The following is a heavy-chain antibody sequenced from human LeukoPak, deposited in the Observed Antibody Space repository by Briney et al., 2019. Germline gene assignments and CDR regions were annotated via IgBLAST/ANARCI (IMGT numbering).Heavy chain of an antibody. CDR1: GGSISSSSYY. CDR2: IYYSGST. CDR3: ARHGDGESGSYYPLDF. J-gene: IGHJ4*02. D-gene: IGHD1-26*01. V-gene: IGHV4-39*01. Sequence: PSETLSLTCTVSGGSISSSSYYWGWIRQPPGKGLEWIGSIYYSGSTYYNPSLKSRVTISVDTSKNQFSLKLSSVTAADTAVYYCARHGDGESGSYYPLDFWGQGTPVTVSS.